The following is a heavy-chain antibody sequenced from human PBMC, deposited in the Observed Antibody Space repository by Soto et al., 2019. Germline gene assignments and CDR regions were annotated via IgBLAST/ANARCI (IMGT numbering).Heavy chain of an antibody. CDR2: IWYDGSNK. CDR1: GFTFSSYG. CDR3: ARDFSSSTSCMRPVCYYYYGMDV. Sequence: QVQLVESGGGVVQPGRSLRLSCAASGFTFSSYGMHWVRQAPGKGLEWVAVIWYDGSNKYYADSVKVRFTISRDNSKNTLYLQMNSLRAEDTAVYYCARDFSSSTSCMRPVCYYYYGMDVWGQGTTVTVSS. D-gene: IGHD2-2*01. V-gene: IGHV3-33*01. J-gene: IGHJ6*02.